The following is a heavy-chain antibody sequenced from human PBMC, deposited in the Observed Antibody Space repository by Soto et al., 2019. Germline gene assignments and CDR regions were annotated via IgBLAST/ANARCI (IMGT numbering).Heavy chain of an antibody. CDR2: ITCNGGNT. D-gene: IGHD6-19*01. J-gene: IGHJ6*04. CDR3: GKVYSSGCYLNEYYDGMDV. CDR1: VFTFSSYA. Sequence: PVGSLRLSCAASVFTFSSYAMSWVRQAPGKGLEWVAAITCNGGNTYYAESVKGRFTISRDNSKNTLYLQMNSLRAEDTAVYYCGKVYSSGCYLNEYYDGMDVWGEGTTVTVSS. V-gene: IGHV3-23*01.